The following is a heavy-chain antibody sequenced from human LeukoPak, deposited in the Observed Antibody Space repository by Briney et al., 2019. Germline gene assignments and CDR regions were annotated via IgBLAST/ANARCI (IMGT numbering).Heavy chain of an antibody. CDR2: VNRDGSET. CDR1: GFALSSHW. V-gene: IGHV3-7*03. CDR3: ARNKGMDV. Sequence: GGSLRLSCAASGFALSSHWMTWVRQVPGRGPEWVANVNRDGSETYYLDSVKGRFTISKDNAKNSLYLQVNSLRAEDTALYHCARNKGMDVWGQGTTVIVSS. J-gene: IGHJ6*02.